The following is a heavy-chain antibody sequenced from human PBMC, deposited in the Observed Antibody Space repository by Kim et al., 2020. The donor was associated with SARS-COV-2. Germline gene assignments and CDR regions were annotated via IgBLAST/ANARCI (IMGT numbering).Heavy chain of an antibody. Sequence: SETLSLTCAISGGSISRYYWSWVRQPPGKGLEWIGYVHYSGSTNYNPSLSSRVTFSVDTSKNQVSLRLSSVTAADTAVYFCARHKSTHSYLDVLTRYLDVWGRGTTVIVSS. CDR3: ARHKSTHSYLDVLTRYLDV. V-gene: IGHV4-59*08. J-gene: IGHJ6*04. D-gene: IGHD3-9*01. CDR1: GGSISRYY. CDR2: VHYSGST.